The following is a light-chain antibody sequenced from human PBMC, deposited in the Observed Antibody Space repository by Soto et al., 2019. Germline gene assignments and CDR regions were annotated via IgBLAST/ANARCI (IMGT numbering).Light chain of an antibody. CDR1: SSDVGGYNY. Sequence: QSALTQPPSASGSLGQSVTISCTGTSSDVGGYNYVSWHQQHPGKAPKVMIYEVTKRPPGVPDRFSGSKSGNTASLTVSGLQAEDEADYYCQSYDSSLSGSVFGGGTKLTVL. J-gene: IGLJ3*02. CDR3: QSYDSSLSGSV. V-gene: IGLV2-8*01. CDR2: EVT.